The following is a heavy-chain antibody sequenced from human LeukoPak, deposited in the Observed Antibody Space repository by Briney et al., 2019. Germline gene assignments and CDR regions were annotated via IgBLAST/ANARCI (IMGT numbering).Heavy chain of an antibody. CDR1: GYAFTSYD. D-gene: IGHD2-15*01. CDR2: MNPNSGNT. V-gene: IGHV1-8*01. Sequence: ASVKVSCKASGYAFTSYDINWVRQATGQGLEWMGWMNPNSGNTGYAQKFQGRVTMTRDTSISTAYMELSRLRSDDTAVYYCARDVGDGGSCLNYWGQGTLVTVSS. CDR3: ARDVGDGGSCLNY. J-gene: IGHJ4*02.